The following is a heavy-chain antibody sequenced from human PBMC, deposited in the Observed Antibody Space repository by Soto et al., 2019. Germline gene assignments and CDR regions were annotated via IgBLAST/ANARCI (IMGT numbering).Heavy chain of an antibody. CDR3: ARDSISLYSSSWPYGMDV. CDR1: GFTFSSYG. V-gene: IGHV3-33*01. D-gene: IGHD6-13*01. CDR2: IWYDGSNK. J-gene: IGHJ6*02. Sequence: GGSLRLSCAASGFTFSSYGMHWVRQAPGKGLEWVAVIWYDGSNKYYADSVKGRFAISRDNSKNTLYLQMNSLRAEDTAVYYCARDSISLYSSSWPYGMDVWGQGTTVTVSS.